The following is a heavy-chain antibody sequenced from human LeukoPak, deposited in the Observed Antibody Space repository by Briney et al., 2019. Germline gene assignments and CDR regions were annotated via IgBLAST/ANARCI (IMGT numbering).Heavy chain of an antibody. V-gene: IGHV3-49*03. CDR3: TRAGRYCSGGGCYSFY. Sequence: GRSLRLSCTASGFTFGDYAMSWFRQAPGEGLEWVGFIRSKAHGGTTEYAASVKGRFTISRDDSKSIAYLQMDSLKTEDTAVYYCTRAGRYCSGGGCYSFYWGQGTLVTVSS. J-gene: IGHJ4*02. CDR2: IRSKAHGGTT. D-gene: IGHD2-15*01. CDR1: GFTFGDYA.